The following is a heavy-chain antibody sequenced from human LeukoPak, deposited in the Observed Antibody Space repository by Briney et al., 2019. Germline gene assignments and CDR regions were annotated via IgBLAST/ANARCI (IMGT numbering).Heavy chain of an antibody. D-gene: IGHD2-2*01. Sequence: PGRSLRLSCAASGFTFSSYSMNWVRQAPGKGLEWVSSISSSSSYIYYADSVKGRFTISRDNAKNSLYLQMNSLRAEDTAVYYCARDRYCSSTSCYVDYWGQGTLVTVSS. J-gene: IGHJ4*02. V-gene: IGHV3-21*01. CDR3: ARDRYCSSTSCYVDY. CDR2: ISSSSSYI. CDR1: GFTFSSYS.